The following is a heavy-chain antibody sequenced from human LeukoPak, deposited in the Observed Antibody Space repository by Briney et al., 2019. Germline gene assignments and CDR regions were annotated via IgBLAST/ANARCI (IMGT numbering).Heavy chain of an antibody. D-gene: IGHD1-26*01. Sequence: ASVKVSCKASGYTFTSSYINWVRQAPGQRLEWMGWISAYNGRTNYAQEFQGRVTMTTDSSTSTAYMDLTSLRSDDTAVYYCARGGTYYPCIDYWGQGTLVTVSS. V-gene: IGHV1-18*01. CDR2: ISAYNGRT. CDR1: GYTFTSSY. CDR3: ARGGTYYPCIDY. J-gene: IGHJ4*02.